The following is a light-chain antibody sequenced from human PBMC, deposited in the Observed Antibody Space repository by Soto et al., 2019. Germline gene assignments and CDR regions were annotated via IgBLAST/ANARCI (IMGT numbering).Light chain of an antibody. J-gene: IGKJ1*01. CDR3: QQYGRSPWT. CDR1: QSVSSSY. V-gene: IGKV3-20*01. Sequence: EIVLTQSPGTQSLSPGERATLSCRASQSVSSSYLAWYQQKPGQAPGLLIYGASSRATGIPDRFSGSGSGTDFTLTISRLEPEDFAVYYCQQYGRSPWTVGQGTKVDIK. CDR2: GAS.